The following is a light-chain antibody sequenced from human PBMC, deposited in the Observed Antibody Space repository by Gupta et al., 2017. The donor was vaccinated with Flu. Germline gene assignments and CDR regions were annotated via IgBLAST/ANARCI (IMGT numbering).Light chain of an antibody. Sequence: SVTISCTGTNSDVGGYNYVSWYQQHPGKAPKLMIYDVSKRPSGVPDRFSGSKSGNTASLTISGLQAEDEADYCCCSYAGSYTWVFGGGTKLTVL. CDR2: DVS. CDR3: CSYAGSYTWV. J-gene: IGLJ3*02. V-gene: IGLV2-11*01. CDR1: NSDVGGYNY.